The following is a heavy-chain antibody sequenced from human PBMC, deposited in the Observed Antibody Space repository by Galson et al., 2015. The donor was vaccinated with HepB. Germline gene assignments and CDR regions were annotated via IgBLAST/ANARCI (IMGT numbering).Heavy chain of an antibody. CDR2: ISSSTSYT. CDR3: ARDLNFVGYCSSTSCFNAFDI. CDR1: GFSFSDHY. V-gene: IGHV3-11*06. Sequence: SLRLSCAASGFSFSDHYMSWIRQAPGKGLEWISYISSSTSYTNYADSVKGRFTISRDNATNSLYLQMSSLRAEDTAVYYCARDLNFVGYCSSTSCFNAFDIWGQGTIVTVSS. J-gene: IGHJ3*02. D-gene: IGHD2-2*01.